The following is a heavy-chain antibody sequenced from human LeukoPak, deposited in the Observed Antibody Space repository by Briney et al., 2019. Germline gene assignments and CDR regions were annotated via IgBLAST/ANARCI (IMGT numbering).Heavy chain of an antibody. D-gene: IGHD3-10*01. V-gene: IGHV4-38-2*02. CDR3: ARRRTTYYYGSGSYGY. Sequence: PSETLSLTCTVSGYSITSGSYWGWIRQPPGKGLEWIGTIYHSGTTYYNPSLKSRVTMSVDTSKNQFSLKLSSVTAADTAVYYCARRRTTYYYGSGSYGYWGQGTLVTVSS. J-gene: IGHJ4*02. CDR2: IYHSGTT. CDR1: GYSITSGSY.